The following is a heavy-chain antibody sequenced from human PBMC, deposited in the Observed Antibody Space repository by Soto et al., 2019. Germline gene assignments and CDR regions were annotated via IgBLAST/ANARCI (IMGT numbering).Heavy chain of an antibody. CDR1: GGSFSCYY. Sequence: SETLSLTCGVYGGSFSCYYLIWIRQPPGKGLEWIGEINHSGSTNYNPSLKSRVTISVDTSKNQFSLKLSSVTAADTAVYYCARGRGVTTFLGGHWFDPWGQGTLITVSS. J-gene: IGHJ5*02. D-gene: IGHD4-17*01. CDR3: ARGRGVTTFLGGHWFDP. CDR2: INHSGST. V-gene: IGHV4-34*01.